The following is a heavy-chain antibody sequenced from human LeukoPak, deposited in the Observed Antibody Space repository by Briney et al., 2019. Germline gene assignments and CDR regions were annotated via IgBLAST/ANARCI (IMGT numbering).Heavy chain of an antibody. D-gene: IGHD1-26*01. CDR2: IYHSGST. J-gene: IGHJ4*02. V-gene: IGHV4-38-2*01. CDR3: ARHFVRSGSYWADY. CDR1: GYSISSGYY. Sequence: SETLSLTCAVSGYSISSGYYWGWIRQPPGKGLEWIGIIYHSGSTYYNPSLKSRVTISVDTSKNQSSLRVTSVTAADTAVYYCARHFVRSGSYWADYWGQRTLVTVSS.